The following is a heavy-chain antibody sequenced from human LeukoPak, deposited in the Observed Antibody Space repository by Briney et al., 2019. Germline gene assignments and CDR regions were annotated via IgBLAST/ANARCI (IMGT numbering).Heavy chain of an antibody. CDR1: GFTFSSYS. CDR2: ISSSSTI. V-gene: IGHV3-48*02. J-gene: IGHJ4*02. CDR3: ARVGSGSLTADY. Sequence: GGSLRLSCAASGFTFSSYSMNWVRQAPGKGLEWVSYISSSSTIYYADSVKSRFNISRDNAKNSLYRQMNSLRDEDTAVYYCARVGSGSLTADYWGQGTLVTVSS. D-gene: IGHD1-26*01.